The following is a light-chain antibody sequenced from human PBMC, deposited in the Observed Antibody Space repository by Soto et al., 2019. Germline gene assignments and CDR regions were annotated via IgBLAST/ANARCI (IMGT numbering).Light chain of an antibody. J-gene: IGKJ4*01. CDR1: QSVSSN. V-gene: IGKV3-15*01. CDR2: GAS. Sequence: EIVMTQSPATLSVSPGERATLSCRASQSVSSNLAWYQQKPGQAPRLLIYGASTRVTGIPARFSGSGSGTEFTLTISSLQSEDFAVYYCQQYNNWLYTFGGGTKVEIK. CDR3: QQYNNWLYT.